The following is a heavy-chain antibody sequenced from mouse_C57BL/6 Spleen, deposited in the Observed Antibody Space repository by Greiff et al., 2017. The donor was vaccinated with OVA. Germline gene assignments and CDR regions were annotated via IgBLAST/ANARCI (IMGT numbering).Heavy chain of an antibody. CDR2: INPNNGGT. V-gene: IGHV1-26*01. J-gene: IGHJ3*01. Sequence: VQLQQSGPELVKPGASVKISCKASGYTFTDYYMNWVKQSHGKSLEWIGDINPNNGGTSYNQKFKGKATLTVDKSSSTAYMELRSLTSEDSAVDYCARETGTAWFAYWGQGTLVTVSA. CDR1: GYTFTDYY. D-gene: IGHD4-1*01. CDR3: ARETGTAWFAY.